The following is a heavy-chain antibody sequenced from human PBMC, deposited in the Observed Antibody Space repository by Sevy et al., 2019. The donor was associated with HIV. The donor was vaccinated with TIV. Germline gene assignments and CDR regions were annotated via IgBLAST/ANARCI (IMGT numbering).Heavy chain of an antibody. CDR2: ITGGGVIT. CDR1: GFTFNNYA. CDR3: VVGTIQHLDY. V-gene: IGHV3-23*01. D-gene: IGHD1-26*01. Sequence: GGSLRLSCAASGFTFNNYAMSWVRQDPGKGLEWISVITGGGVITYSLDSVRGRFTISRDNSKNMVYLQMNSLRAEDTATYYCVVGTIQHLDYWGQGTRVTVSS. J-gene: IGHJ4*02.